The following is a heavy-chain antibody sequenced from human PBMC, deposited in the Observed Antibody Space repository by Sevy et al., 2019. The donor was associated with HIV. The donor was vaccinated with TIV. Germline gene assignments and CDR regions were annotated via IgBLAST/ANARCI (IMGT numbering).Heavy chain of an antibody. D-gene: IGHD6-13*01. J-gene: IGHJ4*02. Sequence: GGSLRLSCAATGFTFSQYGMEWVRQAPGKGLEWVAFIRYDGSTKYYADSVKGRFTISRDNSKNMLYLQMNSLRPEDTALYSCAKHRDTLAAAAYLDHWGQGTWSPSPQ. CDR2: IRYDGSTK. CDR1: GFTFSQYG. CDR3: AKHRDTLAAAAYLDH. V-gene: IGHV3-30*02.